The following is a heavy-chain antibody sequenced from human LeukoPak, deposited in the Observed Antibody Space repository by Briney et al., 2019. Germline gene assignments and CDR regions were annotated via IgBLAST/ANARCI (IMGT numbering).Heavy chain of an antibody. CDR2: IYYSGST. Sequence: SETLSLTCTVSGGSISSGSYYWSWIRQPPGKGLEWIGYIYYSGSTNYNPSLKSRVTISVDTSKNQFSLKLSSVTAADTAVYYCARVWFGESQYFDYWGQGTLVTVSS. V-gene: IGHV4-61*01. CDR1: GGSISSGSYY. D-gene: IGHD3-10*01. CDR3: ARVWFGESQYFDY. J-gene: IGHJ4*02.